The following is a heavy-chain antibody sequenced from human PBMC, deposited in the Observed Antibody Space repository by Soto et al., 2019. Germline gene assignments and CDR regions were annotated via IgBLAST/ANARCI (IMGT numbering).Heavy chain of an antibody. CDR2: ISAYNGNT. CDR1: GYTFTSYG. D-gene: IGHD2-15*01. J-gene: IGHJ4*02. CDR3: ARVSQDIVVVVAANDY. Sequence: QVQLVQSGAEVKKPGASVKVSCKASGYTFTSYGISWVRQAPGQGLEWMGWISAYNGNTNYAQKLQGRVTMTTDTSPSSAYMELRSLRSDATAVYYCARVSQDIVVVVAANDYWGQGTLVTVSS. V-gene: IGHV1-18*01.